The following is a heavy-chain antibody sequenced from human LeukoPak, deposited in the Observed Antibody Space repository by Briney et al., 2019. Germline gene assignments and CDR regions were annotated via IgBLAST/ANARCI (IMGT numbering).Heavy chain of an antibody. Sequence: PSETLSLTCTVSGGSISSSSYYWGWIRQPPGKGLEWIGSIYYSGSTYYNPSLKSRVTISVDTSKNQFSLKLSSVTAADTAVYYCARVCRGTLVLRYFDWFDYWGQGTLVTVSS. D-gene: IGHD3-9*01. CDR2: IYYSGST. CDR1: GGSISSSSYY. V-gene: IGHV4-39*07. CDR3: ARVCRGTLVLRYFDWFDY. J-gene: IGHJ5*01.